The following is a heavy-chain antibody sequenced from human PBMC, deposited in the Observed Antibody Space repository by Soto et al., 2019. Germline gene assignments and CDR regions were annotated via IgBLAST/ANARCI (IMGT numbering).Heavy chain of an antibody. CDR2: ISPHNRNT. D-gene: IGHD3-9*01. V-gene: IGHV1-18*01. CDR3: ARDEGGYDILTGYYKAHHFDQ. CDR1: GYTFGHFY. J-gene: IGHJ4*02. Sequence: QVQLVQAGAEVKRPGDSVKVSCQASGYTFGHFYITWVRQAPGQGLEWMGAISPHNRNTNYAEKFRGRVTMTTDTSTTTAYMELRSLRSDDTAVYYCARDEGGYDILTGYYKAHHFDQWGQGALVTVSS.